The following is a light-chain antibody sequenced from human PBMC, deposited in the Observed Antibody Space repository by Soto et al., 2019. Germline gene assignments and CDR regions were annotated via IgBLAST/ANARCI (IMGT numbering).Light chain of an antibody. Sequence: IPLTQSPSSLSASVGDRVTITCRAGQDISSAVAWYQQKPGKAPKLLLYDASSLDAGVPSRFSGSGSGTDFTLSITSLRPEDFATYYCQQFNDFPLTFGGGTKVQIK. CDR3: QQFNDFPLT. V-gene: IGKV1D-13*01. CDR1: QDISSA. CDR2: DAS. J-gene: IGKJ4*01.